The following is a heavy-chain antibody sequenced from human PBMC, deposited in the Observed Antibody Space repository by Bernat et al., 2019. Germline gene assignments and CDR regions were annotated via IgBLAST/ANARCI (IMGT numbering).Heavy chain of an antibody. CDR1: GFSLSTSGMC. D-gene: IGHD6-19*01. Sequence: QVTLRESGPALVKPTQTLTLTCTFSGFSLSTSGMCVSWIRQPPGKALEWLARIDWDDDKYYSTSLKTRLTISKDTSKNQVVLTMTNMDPVDTATYYCARIIAVAGTYYYYGMDVWGQGTTVTVFS. CDR3: ARIIAVAGTYYYYGMDV. V-gene: IGHV2-70*15. J-gene: IGHJ6*02. CDR2: IDWDDDK.